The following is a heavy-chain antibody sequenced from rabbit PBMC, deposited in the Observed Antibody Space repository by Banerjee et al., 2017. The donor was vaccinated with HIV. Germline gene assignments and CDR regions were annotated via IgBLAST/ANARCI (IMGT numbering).Heavy chain of an antibody. CDR3: ARDLAGVIGWNFNL. D-gene: IGHD4-1*01. CDR2: IYAGGSSST. V-gene: IGHV1S45*01. J-gene: IGHJ4*01. Sequence: QEQLEESGGDLVKPGASLTLTCKASGFDFSSNAMCWVRQAPGKGLEWIACIYAGGSSSTYYASWAKGRFTISKTSSTTVTLQMTSLTAADTATYFCARDLAGVIGWNFNLWGPGTLVTVS. CDR1: GFDFSSNA.